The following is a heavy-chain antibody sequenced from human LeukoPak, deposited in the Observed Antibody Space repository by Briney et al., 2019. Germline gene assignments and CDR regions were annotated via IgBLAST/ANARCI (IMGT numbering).Heavy chain of an antibody. CDR2: ISAYNGNT. V-gene: IGHV1-18*01. Sequence: ASVKVSCKASGYTFTSYGISWVRQAPGQGLEWMRRISAYNGNTNYAQKLKGRVTMTTDTSTSTAYMELMSLRSDDTAVYYCARQGYGGNPQGAADYWGQGTLVTVSS. J-gene: IGHJ4*02. D-gene: IGHD4-23*01. CDR1: GYTFTSYG. CDR3: ARQGYGGNPQGAADY.